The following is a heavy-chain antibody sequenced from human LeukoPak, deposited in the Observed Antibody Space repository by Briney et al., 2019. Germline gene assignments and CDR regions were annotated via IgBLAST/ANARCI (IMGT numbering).Heavy chain of an antibody. CDR3: ARAGSDGYLYYFDY. CDR2: IYYSGST. J-gene: IGHJ4*02. CDR1: GGSISSSSYY. D-gene: IGHD5-24*01. V-gene: IGHV4-39*01. Sequence: KASETLSLTCTVSGGSISSSSYYWGWIRQPPGKGLEWIGSIYYSGSTYYNPSLKSRVTISVDTSKNQFSLKLSSVTAADTAVYYCARAGSDGYLYYFDYWGQGTLVTVSS.